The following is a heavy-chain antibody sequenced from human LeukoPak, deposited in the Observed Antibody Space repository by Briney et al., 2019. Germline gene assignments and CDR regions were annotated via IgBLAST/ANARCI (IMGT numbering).Heavy chain of an antibody. CDR2: ISSSGSTI. J-gene: IGHJ3*02. Sequence: GGSLRLSCAASGFTFSSYEMNWVRQAPGKGLEWVSYISSSGSTIYYADSVKGRFTISRDNAKNSLYLQMNSLRAEDTAVYYCAQQSTDAFDIWGQRTMVTLSS. V-gene: IGHV3-48*03. CDR1: GFTFSSYE. D-gene: IGHD6-13*01. CDR3: AQQSTDAFDI.